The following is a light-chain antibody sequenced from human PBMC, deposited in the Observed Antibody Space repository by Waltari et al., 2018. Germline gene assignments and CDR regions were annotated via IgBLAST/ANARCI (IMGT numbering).Light chain of an antibody. J-gene: IGKJ1*01. CDR1: QNIRTY. CDR2: GPS. CDR3: QQSFSSPWT. V-gene: IGKV1-39*01. Sequence: DIQMAQSPSSLSASVGDTVPVTCRASQNIRTYLNWYQQKPAKAPKLLIYGPSTLQRGVPSRFRGSASGTEFTLTVTNLQPDDFATYFCQQSFSSPWTFGQGTTVNI.